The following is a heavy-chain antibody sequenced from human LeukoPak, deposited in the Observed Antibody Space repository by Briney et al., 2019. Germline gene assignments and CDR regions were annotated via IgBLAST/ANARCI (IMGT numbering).Heavy chain of an antibody. CDR2: IKHDGSEK. D-gene: IGHD6-19*01. V-gene: IGHV3-7*05. J-gene: IGHJ4*02. CDR3: ASHWGLDSSGCHY. CDR1: GFTFSSYW. Sequence: GGALRLSCAASGFTFSSYWMNRVRQAPGKGLERVALIKHDGSEKYYVDSVKGRFTIARDNAKNSLYMQMNNLRAEDTAVYYCASHWGLDSSGCHYWGQGTLVTVSS.